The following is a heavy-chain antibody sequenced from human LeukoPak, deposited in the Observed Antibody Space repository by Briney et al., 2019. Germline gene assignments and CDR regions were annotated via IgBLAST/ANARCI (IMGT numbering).Heavy chain of an antibody. J-gene: IGHJ4*02. D-gene: IGHD3-22*01. Sequence: GGSLRLSCAASGFTFSSYAMSWVRQAPGKGLEWVSAISGSGGRTYYADSVKGRFTISRDNSKNTLYLQMNSLRAEDTAVYYCAKEENYYDSSGYRHNAYWGRGTLVTVSS. CDR1: GFTFSSYA. V-gene: IGHV3-23*01. CDR2: ISGSGGRT. CDR3: AKEENYYDSSGYRHNAY.